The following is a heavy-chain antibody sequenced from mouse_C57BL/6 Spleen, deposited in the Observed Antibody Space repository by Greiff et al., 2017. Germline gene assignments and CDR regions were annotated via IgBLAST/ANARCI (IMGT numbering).Heavy chain of an antibody. Sequence: EVQGVESGGGLVKPGGSLKLSCAASGFTFSDYGMHWVRQAPEKGLEWVAYISSGSSTIYYADTVKGRFTISRDNAKNTLFLQMTSLRSEDTAMYYCARGVTTVVATGNYFDYWGQGTTLTVSS. D-gene: IGHD1-1*01. CDR3: ARGVTTVVATGNYFDY. CDR2: ISSGSSTI. CDR1: GFTFSDYG. J-gene: IGHJ2*01. V-gene: IGHV5-17*01.